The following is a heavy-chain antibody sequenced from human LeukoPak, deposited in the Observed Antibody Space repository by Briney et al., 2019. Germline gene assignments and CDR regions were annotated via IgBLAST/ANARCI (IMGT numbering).Heavy chain of an antibody. CDR2: ISYDGSNE. J-gene: IGHJ4*02. Sequence: GGSLRLSCAASGSGFTFSSYAMHWVRQAPGKGLEWVAVISYDGSNEIYADSVTGRSTISRDNSNKMLYLQLNSLKTEDTAMYYCTRDHRFLEGFLLRPPVFDYWGQGTLVTVSS. V-gene: IGHV3-30-3*01. CDR3: TRDHRFLEGFLLRPPVFDY. CDR1: GSGFTFSSYA. D-gene: IGHD3-3*01.